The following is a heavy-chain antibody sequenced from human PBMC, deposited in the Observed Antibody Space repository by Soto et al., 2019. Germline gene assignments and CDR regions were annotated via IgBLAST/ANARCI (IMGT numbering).Heavy chain of an antibody. CDR1: GFTFSSSA. Sequence: GGSLRLSCAASGFTFSSSAISWGRQAPGKGLEWVSAVSANGQGIYYADSVRGRFTISRDNSKNTVFLHMDSLSAEDTAVYYCAKDRHYPRDYFHYWGQGTLVTVYS. V-gene: IGHV3-23*01. CDR3: AKDRHYPRDYFHY. D-gene: IGHD3-10*01. CDR2: VSANGQGI. J-gene: IGHJ4*02.